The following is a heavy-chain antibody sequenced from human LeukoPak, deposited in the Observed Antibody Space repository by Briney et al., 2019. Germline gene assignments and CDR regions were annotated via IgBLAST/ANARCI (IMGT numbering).Heavy chain of an antibody. CDR3: ARVMGYCSGGSCADEKTGSAY. CDR2: INPNSGGT. CDR1: GYTFTYYY. Sequence: AVTVSFMSSGYTFTYYYMRLLRQAPGHWLEWIGWINPNSGGTNYAQKFQGRVTMTRDTSISTAYMELSRLRSDDTGVYYCARVMGYCSGGSCADEKTGSAYCGQGTLVTVYS. J-gene: IGHJ4*02. V-gene: IGHV1-2*02. D-gene: IGHD2-15*01.